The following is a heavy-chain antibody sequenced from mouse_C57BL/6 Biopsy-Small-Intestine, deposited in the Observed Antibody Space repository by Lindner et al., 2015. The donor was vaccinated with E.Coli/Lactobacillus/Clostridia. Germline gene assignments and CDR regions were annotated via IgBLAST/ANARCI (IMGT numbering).Heavy chain of an antibody. V-gene: IGHV1-80*01. CDR1: GYAFSSYW. Sequence: VQLQESGAELVKPGASVKISCKASGYAFSSYWMNWVKQRPGKGLEWIGQIYPGDGDTNYNGKFKGKATLTADKSSSTAYMQLSSLTSEDSAVYFCARSGRPWFAYWGQGYSGHCLC. D-gene: IGHD3-1*01. CDR2: IYPGDGDT. J-gene: IGHJ3*01. CDR3: ARSGRPWFAY.